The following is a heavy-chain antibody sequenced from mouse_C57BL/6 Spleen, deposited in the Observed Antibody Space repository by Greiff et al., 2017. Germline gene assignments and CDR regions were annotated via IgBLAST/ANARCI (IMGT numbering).Heavy chain of an antibody. J-gene: IGHJ2*01. V-gene: IGHV1-55*01. Sequence: QVQLQQPGAELVKPGASVKMSCKASGYTFTSYWITWVKQRPGQGLEWIGDIYPGSGSTNYNEKFKSKATLTVDTSSSTAYMQLSSLASEVSAVXCCSRSGGYPGYWGQGTTLTVSS. CDR1: GYTFTSYW. CDR3: SRSGGYPGY. CDR2: IYPGSGST. D-gene: IGHD3-1*01.